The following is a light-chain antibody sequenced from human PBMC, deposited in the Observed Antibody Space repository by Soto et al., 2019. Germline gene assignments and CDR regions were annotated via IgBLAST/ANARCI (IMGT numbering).Light chain of an antibody. CDR3: QQYGS. CDR2: GAS. V-gene: IGKV3-20*01. CDR1: QTVSGSN. Sequence: EIVLTQSPATLSVSPGESATLSCRASQTVSGSNLAWYQQKPGQAPRLVIYGASSRATGIPDRFSGSGSGTDFTLTISRLGPEDFAVYYRQQYGSFGQGTKVDIK. J-gene: IGKJ1*01.